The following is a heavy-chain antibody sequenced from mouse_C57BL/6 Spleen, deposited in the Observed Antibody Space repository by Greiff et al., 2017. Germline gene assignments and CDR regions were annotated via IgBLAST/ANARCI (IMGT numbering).Heavy chain of an antibody. CDR2: IDTSDSST. J-gene: IGHJ4*01. CDR3: ASAVGTRSRDY. CDR1: GYTFTSYW. V-gene: IGHV1-50*01. Sequence: VKLQQSGAELVKPGASVKLSCKASGYTFTSYWMQWVKQRPGQGLEWIGEIDTSDSSTNYKQKLKGQATLTVDTSTSPSYMQLSILTSEDSSVYYCASAVGTRSRDYWGQGTSVTVSS. D-gene: IGHD3-3*01.